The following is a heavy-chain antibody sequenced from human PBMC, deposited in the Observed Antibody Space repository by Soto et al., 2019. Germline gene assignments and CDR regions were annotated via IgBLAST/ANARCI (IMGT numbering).Heavy chain of an antibody. V-gene: IGHV1-18*01. D-gene: IGHD6-13*01. CDR2: INAYNGNT. Sequence: ASVKVSCKASGYTFASYAISWMRQAPGQGLEWMGWINAYNGNTNYSQKFQGRVTITTDTSTSTAYMELSSLRSDDTAVYYCARDVAAADYWGQGTLVTVSS. CDR3: ARDVAAADY. CDR1: GYTFASYA. J-gene: IGHJ4*02.